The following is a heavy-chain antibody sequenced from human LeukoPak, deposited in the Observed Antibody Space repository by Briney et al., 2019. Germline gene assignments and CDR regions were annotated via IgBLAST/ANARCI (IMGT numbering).Heavy chain of an antibody. CDR2: ISSSGSTI. CDR3: ATLYGGGSRAFDI. D-gene: IGHD2-2*02. Sequence: PGGSLRLSCAASGFTFSDYYMSWIRQAPGKGLEWVSYISSSGSTIYYADSVKGRFTISRDNAKNSLYLQMDSLRAEDTAVYYCATLYGGGSRAFDIWGQGTMVTVSS. CDR1: GFTFSDYY. V-gene: IGHV3-11*01. J-gene: IGHJ3*02.